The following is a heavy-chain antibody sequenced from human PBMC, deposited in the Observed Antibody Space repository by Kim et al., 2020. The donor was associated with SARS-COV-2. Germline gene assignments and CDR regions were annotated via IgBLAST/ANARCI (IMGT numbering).Heavy chain of an antibody. V-gene: IGHV3-9*01. Sequence: GGSLRLSCAASGFTFDDYAMHWVRQAPGKGLEWVSGISWNSGSIGYADSVKGRFTISRDNAKNSLYLQMNSLRAEDTALYYCAKDMYSSSWYPGDYWGQG. CDR3: AKDMYSSSWYPGDY. J-gene: IGHJ4*02. CDR2: ISWNSGSI. CDR1: GFTFDDYA. D-gene: IGHD6-13*01.